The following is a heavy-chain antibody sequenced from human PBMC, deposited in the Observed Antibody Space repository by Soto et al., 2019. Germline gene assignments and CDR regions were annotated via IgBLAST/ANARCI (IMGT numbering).Heavy chain of an antibody. D-gene: IGHD1-26*01. V-gene: IGHV1-3*01. CDR2: INAGNGNT. CDR3: ARDPLVGATSILAKWFDP. Sequence: ASVKVSCKASGYTFTIYAMHWVRQAPGQRLEWMGWINAGNGNTKYSQKFQGRVTITRDTSASTAYMELSSLRSEDTAVYYCARDPLVGATSILAKWFDPWGQGTLVTVSS. CDR1: GYTFTIYA. J-gene: IGHJ5*02.